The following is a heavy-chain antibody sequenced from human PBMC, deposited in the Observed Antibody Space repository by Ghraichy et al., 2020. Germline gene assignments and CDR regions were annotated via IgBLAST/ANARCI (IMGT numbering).Heavy chain of an antibody. Sequence: GESLNISCAASGFTFSTCGMHWVRQAPGKGLEWVTFIRFDGNDRYADSVRGRFTVSRDNSKNTVYLQMNSLRAEDTAVYYCAKDLYYGPDYWGQGTLVTVSS. V-gene: IGHV3-30*02. CDR3: AKDLYYGPDY. J-gene: IGHJ4*02. CDR2: IRFDGNDR. CDR1: GFTFSTCG. D-gene: IGHD4-17*01.